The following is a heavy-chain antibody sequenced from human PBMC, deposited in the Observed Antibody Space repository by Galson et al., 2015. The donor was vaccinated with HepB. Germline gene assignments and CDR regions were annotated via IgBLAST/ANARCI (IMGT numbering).Heavy chain of an antibody. CDR1: GGTFSSYA. CDR3: ARDRGGSYWDY. CDR2: IIPILGIA. D-gene: IGHD1-26*01. V-gene: IGHV1-69*10. Sequence: SVKVSCKASGGTFSSYAISWVRQAPGQGLEWMGGIIPILGIANYAQKFQGRVTITADKSTSTAYMELSSLRSEDTAVYYCARDRGGSYWDYWGQGTLVTVSS. J-gene: IGHJ4*02.